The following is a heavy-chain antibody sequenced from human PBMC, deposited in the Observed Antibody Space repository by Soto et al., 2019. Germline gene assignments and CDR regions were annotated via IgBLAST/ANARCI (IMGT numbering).Heavy chain of an antibody. J-gene: IGHJ4*02. CDR1: GFTFSTYW. CDR3: ARGQQLVV. D-gene: IGHD6-13*01. V-gene: IGHV3-7*05. CDR2: IKQDGSEK. Sequence: EVQLVESGGDLVQPGGSLRLSCAASGFTFSTYWMSWVRQAPGKGLEWVANIKQDGSEKYYVDSVKGRFTISRDNAKNSVFLQMNSLGVEDTAVYYCARGQQLVVWGQGTLVTVSS.